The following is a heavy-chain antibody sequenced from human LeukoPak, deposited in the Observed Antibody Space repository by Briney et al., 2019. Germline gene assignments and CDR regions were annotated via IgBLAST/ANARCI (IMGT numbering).Heavy chain of an antibody. J-gene: IGHJ3*02. V-gene: IGHV3-7*01. Sequence: PGGSLRLSCAAFGFTFSSYWMSWVRQAPGKGLEWVANIKQDGSEKYYVDSVKGRFTISRDNAKNSLYLQMNSLRAEDTAVYYCAREMRVQLERRSAFDIWGQGTMVTVSS. CDR1: GFTFSSYW. D-gene: IGHD1-1*01. CDR3: AREMRVQLERRSAFDI. CDR2: IKQDGSEK.